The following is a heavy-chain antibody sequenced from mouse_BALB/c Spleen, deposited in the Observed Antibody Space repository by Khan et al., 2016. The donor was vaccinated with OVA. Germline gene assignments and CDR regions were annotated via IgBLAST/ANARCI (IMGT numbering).Heavy chain of an antibody. D-gene: IGHD2-3*01. J-gene: IGHJ2*01. V-gene: IGHV1S137*01. CDR2: ISTYSGNT. CDR3: ARPAYDGYYDY. CDR1: GYTFTDYA. Sequence: QVQLQQSGPELVRPGASVKISCKGSGYTFTDYAMYWVKQSHAKSLEWIGLISTYSGNTNYNQKFKGKATMTVDKSSSTAYMELARLTSEDSAIYYCARPAYDGYYDYWGQGTTLTVSS.